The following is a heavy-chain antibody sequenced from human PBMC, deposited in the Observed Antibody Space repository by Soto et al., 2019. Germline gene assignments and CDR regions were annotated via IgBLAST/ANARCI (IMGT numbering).Heavy chain of an antibody. CDR3: ARRQYHHLDY. Sequence: QVQLQESGPGLVKPSETLSLTCTVSRGSTNGYYWSWIRQPPGKGLEWIGYIYYSGSTNYKPSLKSRVTISLDTSKNQFSLKLSSVTAADTAVYYCARRQYHHLDYWGRGTLVTVSS. V-gene: IGHV4-59*01. J-gene: IGHJ4*02. D-gene: IGHD4-4*01. CDR1: RGSTNGYY. CDR2: IYYSGST.